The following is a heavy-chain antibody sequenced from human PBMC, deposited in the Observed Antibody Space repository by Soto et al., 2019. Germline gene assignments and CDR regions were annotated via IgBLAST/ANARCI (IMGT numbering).Heavy chain of an antibody. CDR1: GGCSSRGGYY. CDR3: ARGGPPYCSSTSCYKFDP. Sequence: SQTRSVACTVGGGCSSRGGYYWRWIRQHPGEGLEWIGYIYYSGSTSYNPSLKSRVTISVDTSKNQFYLKLRSVTAADTAVYYCARGGPPYCSSTSCYKFDPWGQGTLVTVSS. V-gene: IGHV4-31*03. J-gene: IGHJ5*02. CDR2: IYYSGST. D-gene: IGHD2-2*02.